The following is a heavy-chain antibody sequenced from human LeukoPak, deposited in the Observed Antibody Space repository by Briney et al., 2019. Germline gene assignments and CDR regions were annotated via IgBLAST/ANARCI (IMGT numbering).Heavy chain of an antibody. CDR3: ARSKWGYAFDI. CDR1: GGSISSYY. CDR2: IYYSGST. Sequence: SETLSLTCTVSGGSISSYYWSWIRQPPGKGLEWIGYIYYSGSTNHNPSLKSRVTISLDTSKNQFPLKLNSVTAADTAVYYCARSKWGYAFDIWGQGTMVTISS. J-gene: IGHJ3*02. D-gene: IGHD7-27*01. V-gene: IGHV4-59*01.